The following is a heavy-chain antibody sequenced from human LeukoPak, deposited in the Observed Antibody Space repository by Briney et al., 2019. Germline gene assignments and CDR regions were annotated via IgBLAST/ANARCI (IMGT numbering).Heavy chain of an antibody. V-gene: IGHV4-39*01. CDR2: IYYSGST. D-gene: IGHD2-2*02. J-gene: IGHJ3*02. CDR3: ARPYRIRSAFDI. CDR1: GGSISSSSYY. Sequence: SETLSLTCTVSGGSISSSSYYWGWIRQPPGKGLEWIGSIYYSGSTYYNPSLKSRVTISVDTSKNQFSLKLTSVTAADTAVYYCARPYRIRSAFDIWGQGTMVTVSS.